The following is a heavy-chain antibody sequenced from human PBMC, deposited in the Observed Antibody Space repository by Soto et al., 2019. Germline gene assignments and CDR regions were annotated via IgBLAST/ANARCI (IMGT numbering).Heavy chain of an antibody. CDR2: IIPIFGTA. Sequence: QVQLVQSGAEVKKPGSSVKVSCKASGGTFSSYAISWVRQAPGQGLEWLGGIIPIFGTANYAQKFQGRVTITADESTSTAYMELSSLRSEDTAVYYCARVEYSSSGYYYYGMDVWGQGTTVTVSS. CDR1: GGTFSSYA. J-gene: IGHJ6*02. D-gene: IGHD6-6*01. CDR3: ARVEYSSSGYYYYGMDV. V-gene: IGHV1-69*01.